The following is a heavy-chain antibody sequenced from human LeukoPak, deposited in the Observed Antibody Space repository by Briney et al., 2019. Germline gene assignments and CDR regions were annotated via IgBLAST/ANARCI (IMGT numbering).Heavy chain of an antibody. J-gene: IGHJ4*02. CDR1: GYTFTSYG. Sequence: GASVKVSCKASGYTFTSYGINWVRQAPGQGLEWMGWIGPYNGNTNYAQNLQGRVTMTTDTSTSTAYMELGSLGSDDTAVYYCARDQDSLVRGVIGYWGQGTLVTVSS. CDR3: ARDQDSLVRGVIGY. V-gene: IGHV1-18*01. CDR2: IGPYNGNT. D-gene: IGHD3-10*01.